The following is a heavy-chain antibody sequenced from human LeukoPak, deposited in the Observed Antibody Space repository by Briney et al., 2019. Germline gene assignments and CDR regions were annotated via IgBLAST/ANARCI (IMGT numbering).Heavy chain of an antibody. CDR2: ISYDGSNK. D-gene: IGHD2-15*01. Sequence: GGSLRLSCAASGFTFSSYAMHWVRQAPGKGLEWVAVISYDGSNKYYADSVKGRFTISRDNSKNTLYLQMNSLRAEDTAVYYCARGHCSGGSCYRAFDYWGQGTLVTVSS. CDR3: ARGHCSGGSCYRAFDY. V-gene: IGHV3-30-3*01. CDR1: GFTFSSYA. J-gene: IGHJ4*02.